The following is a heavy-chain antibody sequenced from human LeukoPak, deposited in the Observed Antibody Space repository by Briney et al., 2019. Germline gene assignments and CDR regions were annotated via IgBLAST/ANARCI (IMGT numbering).Heavy chain of an antibody. CDR1: GFSVSSNY. CDR2: IYSGGTT. V-gene: IGHV3-53*01. J-gene: IGHJ5*02. CDR3: ARSPWGITMIAEA. Sequence: GGSPRLSCAASGFSVSSNYMSWVRQAPGKGLEWVSVIYSGGTTYYADSVKGRFIISRDDSKNTLYLQMNNLRAEDTAVYYCARSPWGITMIAEAWGQGTLVTVSS. D-gene: IGHD3-22*01.